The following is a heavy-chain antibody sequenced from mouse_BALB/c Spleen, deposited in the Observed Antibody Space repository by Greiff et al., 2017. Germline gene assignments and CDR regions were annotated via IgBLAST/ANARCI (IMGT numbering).Heavy chain of an antibody. CDR2: INPNNGST. V-gene: IGHV1-18*01. CDR1: GYTFTDYN. CDR3: ARAVLYAMDY. Sequence: EVQLQQSGPELVKPGASVKIPCKASGYTFTDYNMDWVKQSHGKSLEWIGDINPNNGSTIYNQKFKGKATLTVDKSSSTAYMELRSLTSEDTAVYYCARAVLYAMDYWGQGTSVTVSS. J-gene: IGHJ4*01.